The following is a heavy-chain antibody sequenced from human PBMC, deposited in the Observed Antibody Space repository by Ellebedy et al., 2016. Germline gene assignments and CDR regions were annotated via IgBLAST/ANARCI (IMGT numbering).Heavy chain of an antibody. J-gene: IGHJ1*01. Sequence: SETLSLTXAVSGGSISSYYWSWIRQPPGKGLEWIGYIYYSGSTNYNPSLKSRVTISVDTSKNQFSLKLSSVTAADTAVYYCARHSSGYSYFQNWGQGTLVTVSS. D-gene: IGHD3-22*01. CDR1: GGSISSYY. V-gene: IGHV4-59*01. CDR2: IYYSGST. CDR3: ARHSSGYSYFQN.